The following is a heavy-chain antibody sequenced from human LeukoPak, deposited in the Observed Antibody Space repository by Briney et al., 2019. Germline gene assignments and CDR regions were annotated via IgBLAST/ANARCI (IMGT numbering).Heavy chain of an antibody. V-gene: IGHV4-4*07. D-gene: IGHD3-22*01. Sequence: SETLSLTCTVSGGSISSYYWSWIRQPAGKGLEWIGRIYTSGSTNYNPSLKSRVTMSVDTSKNQFSLKLSSVTAADTAVYYCARDSHSSGYPNYFDYWGQGTLVTVSS. CDR1: GGSISSYY. J-gene: IGHJ4*02. CDR3: ARDSHSSGYPNYFDY. CDR2: IYTSGST.